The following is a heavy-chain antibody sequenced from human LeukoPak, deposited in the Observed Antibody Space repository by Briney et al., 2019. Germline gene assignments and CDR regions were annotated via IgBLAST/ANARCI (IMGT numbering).Heavy chain of an antibody. J-gene: IGHJ4*02. V-gene: IGHV3-23*01. Sequence: GGSLRLSRAASGFTFSSYAMSWVRQAPGKGLGWVSAISGSGGSTYYADSVKGRFTISRDNAKNSLYLQMNSLRAEDTAVYYCARERTIAAAGDPDYWGQGTLVTVSS. CDR2: ISGSGGST. CDR1: GFTFSSYA. CDR3: ARERTIAAAGDPDY. D-gene: IGHD6-13*01.